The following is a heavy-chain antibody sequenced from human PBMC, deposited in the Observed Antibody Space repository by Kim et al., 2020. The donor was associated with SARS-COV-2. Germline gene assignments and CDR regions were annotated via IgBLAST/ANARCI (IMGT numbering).Heavy chain of an antibody. V-gene: IGHV1-3*01. CDR1: GYTFTSYA. CDR3: ARGDLWQQGDY. CDR2: INAGNGNT. Sequence: ASVKVSCKASGYTFTSYAMHWVRQAPRQRLEWMGWINAGNGNTKYSQKFQGRVTITRDTSASTAYMELSSLTSEDTAIYYCARGDLWQQGDYWGQGTLVTVSP. D-gene: IGHD6-13*01. J-gene: IGHJ4*02.